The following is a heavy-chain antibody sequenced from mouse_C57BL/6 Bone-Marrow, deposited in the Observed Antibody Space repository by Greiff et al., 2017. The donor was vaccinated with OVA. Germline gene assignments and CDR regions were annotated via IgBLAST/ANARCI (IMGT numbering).Heavy chain of an antibody. D-gene: IGHD1-1*01. Sequence: EVQLQQSGTVLARPGASVKMSCKTSGYTFTSYWMHWVKQRPGQGLEWIGAIYPGNSDTSYNQKFKGKAKLTAVTAASTAYMELSSLTNEDSAVYYCTRCGYGSPYFDYWGQGTTLTVSS. CDR1: GYTFTSYW. CDR3: TRCGYGSPYFDY. J-gene: IGHJ2*01. V-gene: IGHV1-5*01. CDR2: IYPGNSDT.